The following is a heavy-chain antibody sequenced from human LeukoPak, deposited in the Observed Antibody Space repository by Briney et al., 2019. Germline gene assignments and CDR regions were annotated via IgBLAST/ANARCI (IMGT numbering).Heavy chain of an antibody. J-gene: IGHJ4*02. Sequence: RGSLRLSCAASGFTFSSYAMHWVRQAPGKGLEWVAVISYDGSNKYYADSVKGRFTISRDNSKNTLYLQMNSLRAEDTAVYYCESALWFAGYYFDYWGQGTLVTVSS. CDR3: ESALWFAGYYFDY. D-gene: IGHD3-10*01. CDR2: ISYDGSNK. V-gene: IGHV3-30*04. CDR1: GFTFSSYA.